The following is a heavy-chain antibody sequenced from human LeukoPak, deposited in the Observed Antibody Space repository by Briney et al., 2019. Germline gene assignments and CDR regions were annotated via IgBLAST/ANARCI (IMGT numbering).Heavy chain of an antibody. CDR1: GFTFSSYA. D-gene: IGHD5-24*01. CDR3: AKVRDGYIKYYFDY. J-gene: IGHJ4*02. CDR2: ISGSGGST. V-gene: IGHV3-23*01. Sequence: GGSLRLSCAASGFTFSSYAMGWVRQAPGKGLEWVSAISGSGGSTYYADSVKGRFTISRDNSKNTLYLQMNSLRAEDTAVYYCAKVRDGYIKYYFDYWGQGTLVTVSS.